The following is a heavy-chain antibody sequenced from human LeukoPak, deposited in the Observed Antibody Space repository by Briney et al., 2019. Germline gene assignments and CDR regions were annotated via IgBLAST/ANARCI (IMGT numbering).Heavy chain of an antibody. Sequence: GGSLRLSCAASGFTFSSYGMHWVRQAPGKGLEWVSFIRSDGSKKYYADSVKGRFTISRDNSKNTLFLQMNSLRAEDTAVYYCARETRVRWTDYWGQGILVTVSS. V-gene: IGHV3-30*02. J-gene: IGHJ4*02. CDR3: ARETRVRWTDY. D-gene: IGHD5-24*01. CDR2: IRSDGSKK. CDR1: GFTFSSYG.